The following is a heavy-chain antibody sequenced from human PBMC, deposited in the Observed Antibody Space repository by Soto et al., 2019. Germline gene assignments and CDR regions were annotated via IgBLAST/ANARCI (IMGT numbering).Heavy chain of an antibody. V-gene: IGHV3-33*01. CDR3: ARGRGGSYGGNSAHFDI. J-gene: IGHJ3*02. CDR1: GFTFSGFG. CDR2: IWYDGSKK. Sequence: QVQLVESGGGVVQPGTSLRLSCEASGFTFSGFGMHWVRQAPGKGLEWVAVIWYDGSKKYYADCVKGRFTISRDNSKNGLYLQMTSLRAEDTAVYYCARGRGGSYGGNSAHFDIWGQGTLVTVSS. D-gene: IGHD4-17*01.